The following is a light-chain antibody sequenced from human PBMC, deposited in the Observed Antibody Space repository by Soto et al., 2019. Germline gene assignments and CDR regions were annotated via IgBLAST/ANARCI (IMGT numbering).Light chain of an antibody. CDR3: QQYHNYPRT. CDR2: DAS. J-gene: IGKJ1*01. Sequence: DIQRTQAPSTLSAAIGDRVTITCLAMESIRTWLAWYQHKPGKVPKFLIYDASILESGVPSRFSGSGAGTEFTLTISNLQPDDFATYFCQQYHNYPRTFGQGTKVEIQ. CDR1: ESIRTW. V-gene: IGKV1-5*01.